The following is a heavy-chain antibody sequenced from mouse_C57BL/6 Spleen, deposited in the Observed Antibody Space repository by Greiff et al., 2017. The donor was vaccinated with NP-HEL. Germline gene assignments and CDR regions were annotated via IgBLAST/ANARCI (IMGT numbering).Heavy chain of an antibody. CDR2: IYPGDGDT. CDR3: ARYGLRSYYFDY. J-gene: IGHJ2*01. D-gene: IGHD1-1*01. V-gene: IGHV1-80*01. Sequence: QVQLQQSGAELVKPGASVKISCKASGYAFSSYWMNWVKQRPGKGLEWIGQIYPGDGDTNYNGKFTGKATLTADKSSSTAYMQLSSLTSEDSAVYFCARYGLRSYYFDYWGQGTTLTVSS. CDR1: GYAFSSYW.